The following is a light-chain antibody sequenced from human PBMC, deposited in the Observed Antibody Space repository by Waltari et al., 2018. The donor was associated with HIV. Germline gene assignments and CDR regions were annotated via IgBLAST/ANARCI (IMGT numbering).Light chain of an antibody. CDR1: TSDFGRYNS. Sequence: QSALTQPASVSGSPGQSVTISCTATTSDFGRYNSVSWYQQHPGNLPKVIIYEVTSRPSGVPHRFSGSKSGNTASLTIYGLQAEDEAIYYCSTHTTTDTLIFGGGTKLTVL. J-gene: IGLJ2*01. CDR2: EVT. CDR3: STHTTTDTLI. V-gene: IGLV2-14*03.